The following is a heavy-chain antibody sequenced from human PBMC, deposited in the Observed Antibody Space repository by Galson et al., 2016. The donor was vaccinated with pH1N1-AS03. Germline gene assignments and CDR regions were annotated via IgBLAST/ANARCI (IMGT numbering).Heavy chain of an antibody. D-gene: IGHD4-23*01. CDR2: IKQDGSEN. Sequence: SLRLSCAAPGFTFRSYWMTWVRQAPGKGLEWVANIKQDGSENYSLDSVKGRFTISRDNVENSVYLQLNSLKAEDTAVYYCARIKGGGNSDGLDIWGLGTKVIVSS. CDR3: ARIKGGGNSDGLDI. J-gene: IGHJ3*02. CDR1: GFTFRSYW. V-gene: IGHV3-7*01.